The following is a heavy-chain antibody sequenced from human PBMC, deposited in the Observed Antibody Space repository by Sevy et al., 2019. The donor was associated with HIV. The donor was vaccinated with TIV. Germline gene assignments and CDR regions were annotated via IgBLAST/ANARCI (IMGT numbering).Heavy chain of an antibody. V-gene: IGHV4-39*01. J-gene: IGHJ4*02. D-gene: IGHD2-21*01. Sequence: SETLSLTCTVSGVSMSSSSYDWGWVRQPRGTGLEWIGTMYHSGRSYYNPSLKSRVTIYVDTSKNQFSLKLSSVTAADTAVYYCPRQGGIVDRAFDYWGQGTLVTVSS. CDR2: MYHSGRS. CDR1: GVSMSSSSYD. CDR3: PRQGGIVDRAFDY.